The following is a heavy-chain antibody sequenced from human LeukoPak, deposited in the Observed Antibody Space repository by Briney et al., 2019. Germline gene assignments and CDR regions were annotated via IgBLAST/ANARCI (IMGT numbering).Heavy chain of an antibody. CDR1: GFTVITND. D-gene: IGHD1-14*01. V-gene: IGHV3-53*01. CDR2: LYSDGNT. J-gene: IGHJ4*02. CDR3: ARGVEPLAANTLAY. Sequence: GGSLRLSCAASGFTVITNDMTWVRQAPGKGLEWVSVLYSDGNTKYADSVQGRFTISRDNSKNTPYLEMNSLSPDDTAVYYCARGVEPLAANTLAYWGQGTLVTVSS.